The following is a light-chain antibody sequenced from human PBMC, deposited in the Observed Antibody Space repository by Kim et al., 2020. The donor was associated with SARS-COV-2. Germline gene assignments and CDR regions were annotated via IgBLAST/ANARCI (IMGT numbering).Light chain of an antibody. J-gene: IGKJ3*01. CDR1: QSVRSN. V-gene: IGKV3-15*01. Sequence: SPGESATLSCRASQSVRSNLAWYQHKPGQAPRLLIYAASTRATGVPARFSGSGSGTEFTLTISSLQSEDFGVYYCQQHDNWPPFTFGPGTKVDI. CDR3: QQHDNWPPFT. CDR2: AAS.